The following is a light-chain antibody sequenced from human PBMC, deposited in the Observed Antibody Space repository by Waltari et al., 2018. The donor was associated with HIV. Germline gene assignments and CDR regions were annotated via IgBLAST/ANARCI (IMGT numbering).Light chain of an antibody. J-gene: IGLJ1*01. CDR3: MIWHSNAYV. V-gene: IGLV5-45*02. Sequence: QAVLTHPSSLSAPPGTSASLTCTLRRGINVASYMIYCYPPRSGTTPPSLLTYKSDSDVQRGSGVPSRFSASKDASANAGILLISGIQSEDEADYYCMIWHSNAYVFGSGTKVTV. CDR1: RGINVASYM. CDR2: YKSDSDV.